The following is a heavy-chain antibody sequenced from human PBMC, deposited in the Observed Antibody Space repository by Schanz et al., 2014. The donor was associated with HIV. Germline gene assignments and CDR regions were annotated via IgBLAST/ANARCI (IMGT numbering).Heavy chain of an antibody. J-gene: IGHJ4*02. CDR3: AKADEIRHFDWYHPPFDS. D-gene: IGHD3-9*01. CDR1: GFIFSDHF. V-gene: IGHV3-72*01. Sequence: EVQVVESGGGLVQPGGSLRLSCTTSGFIFSDHFMGWVRQAPGKGLEWVARSRVKSDSYATEYAASVTGRFTISRDDSKNSVYLQMNSLNIEVTAVYYCAKADEIRHFDWYHPPFDSWGQGTLVTVSS. CDR2: SRVKSDSYAT.